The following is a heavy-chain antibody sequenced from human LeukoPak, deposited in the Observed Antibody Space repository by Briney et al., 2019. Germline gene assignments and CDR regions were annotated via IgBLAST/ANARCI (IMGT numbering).Heavy chain of an antibody. CDR2: IIPIFGTA. Sequence: SVKVSCKASGGTFSSYAISWGRQAPGQGLEWMGGIIPIFGTANYAQKFQGRVTITADESTSTAYMELSSLRSEDTAVYYCAGGDYDILTGDYYYYGMNVWGKGTTVTVSS. CDR1: GGTFSSYA. CDR3: AGGDYDILTGDYYYYGMNV. V-gene: IGHV1-69*13. J-gene: IGHJ6*04. D-gene: IGHD3-9*01.